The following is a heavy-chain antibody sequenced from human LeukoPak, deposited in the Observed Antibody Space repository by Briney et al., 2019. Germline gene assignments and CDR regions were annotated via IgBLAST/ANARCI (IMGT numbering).Heavy chain of an antibody. CDR3: TTDDSGSYLPWRGI. J-gene: IGHJ3*02. CDR2: IKSKTDGGTT. CDR1: GFTFSNAW. V-gene: IGHV3-15*01. Sequence: GGSLRLSCAASGFTFSNAWMSWVRQAPGEGLEWVGRIKSKTDGGTTDYAAPVKGRFTISRDDSKNTLSLQMNSLKTEDTAVYYCTTDDSGSYLPWRGIWGQGTMVTVSS. D-gene: IGHD1-26*01.